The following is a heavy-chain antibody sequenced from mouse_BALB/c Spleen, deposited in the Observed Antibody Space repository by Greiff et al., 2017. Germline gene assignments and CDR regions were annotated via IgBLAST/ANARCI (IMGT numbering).Heavy chain of an antibody. CDR1: GFTFSSYA. CDR3: ARGDAVCRPLRYFDY. J-gene: IGHJ2*01. Sequence: EVMLVESGGGLVKPGGSLKLSCAASGFTFSSYAMSWVRQTPEKRLEWVASISSGGSTYYPDSVKGRFTISRDNARNILYLQMSSLRSEDTAMYYCARGDAVCRPLRYFDYWGQGTTLTVSA. D-gene: IGHD6-1*01. V-gene: IGHV5-6-5*01. CDR2: ISSGGST.